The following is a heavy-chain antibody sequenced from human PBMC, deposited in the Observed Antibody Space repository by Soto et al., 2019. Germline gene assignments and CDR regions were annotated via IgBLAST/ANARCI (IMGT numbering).Heavy chain of an antibody. Sequence: WTWIRQPPGKALEWIGYIHNSGSAYYSPSLKSRLTISLDTSKNQFSLKLNSVTAAGTALYYCARKIVQVRGDWFDPWGQGTLVTVSS. D-gene: IGHD3-10*01. J-gene: IGHJ5*02. CDR2: IHNSGSA. CDR3: ARKIVQVRGDWFDP. V-gene: IGHV4-31*02.